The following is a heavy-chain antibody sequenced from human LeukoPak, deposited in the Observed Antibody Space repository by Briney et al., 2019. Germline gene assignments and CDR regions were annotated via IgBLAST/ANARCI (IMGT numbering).Heavy chain of an antibody. J-gene: IGHJ6*04. CDR3: ARDSTGASV. V-gene: IGHV3-53*01. Sequence: GGSLRLSCAASGFSVSNNYVSWVRQPPGKGLEWISAVYSGGDTYYIESVKGRFTISRDNSKNTIHLQMNGLIPEDTAMYYCARDSTGASVWGKGTTVTVSS. CDR2: VYSGGDT. D-gene: IGHD1-14*01. CDR1: GFSVSNNY.